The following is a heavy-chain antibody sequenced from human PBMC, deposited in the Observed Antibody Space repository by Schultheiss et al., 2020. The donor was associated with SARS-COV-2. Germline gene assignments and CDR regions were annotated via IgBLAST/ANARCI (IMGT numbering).Heavy chain of an antibody. V-gene: IGHV4-31*01. CDR3: ARGRYDFWSGYYPLDY. J-gene: IGHJ4*02. Sequence: SETLSLTCTVSGGSVSSGSYYWSWIRQHPGKGLEWIGHIYYSGSTYYNPSLKSLVTISVDTSKNQFSLKLSSVTAADTAVYYCARGRYDFWSGYYPLDYWGQGTLVTVSS. D-gene: IGHD3-3*01. CDR2: IYYSGST. CDR1: GGSVSSGSYY.